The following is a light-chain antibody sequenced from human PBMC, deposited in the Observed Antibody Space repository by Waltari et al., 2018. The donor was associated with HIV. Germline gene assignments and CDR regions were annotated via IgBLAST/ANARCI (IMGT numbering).Light chain of an antibody. V-gene: IGLV1-44*01. J-gene: IGLJ2*01. Sequence: QSVLTQPPSASGTPGQNVTISCSGNTSNIGTNIVNWYQQFPGAAPKLLIYSNNQRPAGVPARCSGSKSGTSASLASSGLQSEDEADYFCAAWDDTLNGLFGGGTKLTVL. CDR3: AAWDDTLNGL. CDR1: TSNIGTNI. CDR2: SNN.